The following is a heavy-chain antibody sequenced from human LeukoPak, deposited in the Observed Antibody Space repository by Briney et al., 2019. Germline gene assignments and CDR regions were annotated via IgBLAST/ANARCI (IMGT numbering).Heavy chain of an antibody. CDR1: GFTFSNYN. CDR3: AELGITMIGGV. Sequence: PGGSLRLSCAASGFTFSNYNMNWVRQAPGKGLEWVANIKQDGSEKYYVDSVKGRFTISRDNAKNSLYLQMNSLRAEDTAVYYCAELGITMIGGVWGKGTTVTISS. D-gene: IGHD3-10*02. V-gene: IGHV3-7*01. J-gene: IGHJ6*04. CDR2: IKQDGSEK.